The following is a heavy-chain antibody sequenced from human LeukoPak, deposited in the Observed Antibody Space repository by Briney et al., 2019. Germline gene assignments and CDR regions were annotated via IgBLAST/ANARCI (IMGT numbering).Heavy chain of an antibody. Sequence: SETLSLTCTVSGGSINSDSYDWSWIRQPAGKGLEWIGRIYPSGSTNYNPSLKSRVTISIDTSKNHFSLQLSSVTAADTAVYYCANGGRTSDFDYWGQGILVTISS. CDR2: IYPSGST. CDR3: ANGGRTSDFDY. J-gene: IGHJ4*02. D-gene: IGHD3-16*01. CDR1: GGSINSDSYD. V-gene: IGHV4-61*02.